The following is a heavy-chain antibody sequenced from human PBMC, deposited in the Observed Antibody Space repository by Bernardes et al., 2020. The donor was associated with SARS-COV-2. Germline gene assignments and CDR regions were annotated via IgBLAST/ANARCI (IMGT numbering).Heavy chain of an antibody. CDR1: GFTFDDYA. Sequence: GGSLRLSCAASGFTFDDYAMHWVRQAPGKGLEWVSGISWNSGSIGYADSVKGRFTISRDNAKNSLYLQMNSLRAEDTALYYCAKVPANDAFDIWGQGTMVTVSS. CDR3: AKVPANDAFDI. V-gene: IGHV3-9*01. J-gene: IGHJ3*02. CDR2: ISWNSGSI.